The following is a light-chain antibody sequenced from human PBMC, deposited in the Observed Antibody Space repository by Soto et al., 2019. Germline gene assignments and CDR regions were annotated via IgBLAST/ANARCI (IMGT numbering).Light chain of an antibody. J-gene: IGKJ4*01. CDR3: QHYSSYPLT. Sequence: EIVLMQSPGILSLSPVERATLSCMASQSVSSNLAWYQQKPGQTPRLLIYATSTRATGIPARFSGSGSGTEFTLTISSLQPEDFATYYCQHYSSYPLTFGGGTKVDIK. CDR2: ATS. V-gene: IGKV3-15*01. CDR1: QSVSSN.